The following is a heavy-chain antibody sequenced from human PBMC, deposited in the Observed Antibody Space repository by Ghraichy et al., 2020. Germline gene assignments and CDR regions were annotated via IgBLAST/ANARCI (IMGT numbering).Heavy chain of an antibody. V-gene: IGHV4-34*01. D-gene: IGHD6-19*01. Sequence: SETLSLTCAVYGGSFSGYYWSWIRQPPGKGLEWIGEINHSGSTNYNPSLKSRVTISVDTSKNQFSLKLSSVTAADTAVYYCARGGGSGWYVYWGQGTLVTVSS. CDR2: INHSGST. CDR3: ARGGGSGWYVY. CDR1: GGSFSGYY. J-gene: IGHJ4*02.